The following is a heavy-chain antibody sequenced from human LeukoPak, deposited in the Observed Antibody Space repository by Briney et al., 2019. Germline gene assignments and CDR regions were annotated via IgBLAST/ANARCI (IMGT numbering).Heavy chain of an antibody. D-gene: IGHD3-9*01. CDR1: GFPFSSYG. Sequence: GGSLRLSCAASGFPFSSYGMAWVRQAPGKGLEWMSVISSDGTRKYYADSVKGRFTISRDNSKNTLYLQMNSLRVEDMAVYYCAKDLTELTLALNCWGQGTLVTVSS. J-gene: IGHJ4*02. CDR2: ISSDGTRK. CDR3: AKDLTELTLALNC. V-gene: IGHV3-30*18.